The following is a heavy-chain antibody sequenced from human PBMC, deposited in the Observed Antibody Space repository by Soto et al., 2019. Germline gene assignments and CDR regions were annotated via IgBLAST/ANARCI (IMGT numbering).Heavy chain of an antibody. CDR3: AKGGGYSGYDARFDY. Sequence: QVQLVESGGGVVQPGRSLRLSCAASGFTFSSYGMHWVRHAPGKGLEWVALISYDGSNKYYADSVKGRFTISRDNSKNTLYLKMNSLRAEDTAVYYCAKGGGYSGYDARFDYWGQGTLVTVSS. D-gene: IGHD5-12*01. V-gene: IGHV3-30*18. CDR2: ISYDGSNK. CDR1: GFTFSSYG. J-gene: IGHJ4*02.